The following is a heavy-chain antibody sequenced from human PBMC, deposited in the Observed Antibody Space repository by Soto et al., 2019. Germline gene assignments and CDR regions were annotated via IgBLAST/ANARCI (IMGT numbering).Heavy chain of an antibody. CDR1: GGSISSYY. Sequence: QVQLQESGPGLVKPSETLSLTCTVSGGSISSYYWSWIRQPPGKGLEWIGYIYYSGSTNYNPSLTSRVTISVDTSKNPFSLKLSSVTAADTAVYYCARGQWRGGGMDVWGQGTTVTVSS. V-gene: IGHV4-59*01. CDR3: ARGQWRGGGMDV. J-gene: IGHJ6*02. CDR2: IYYSGST. D-gene: IGHD6-19*01.